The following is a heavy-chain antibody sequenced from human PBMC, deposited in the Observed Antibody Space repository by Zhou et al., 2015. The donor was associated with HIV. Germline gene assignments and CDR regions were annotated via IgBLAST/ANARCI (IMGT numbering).Heavy chain of an antibody. CDR2: IIPIFGTA. Sequence: QVQLVQSGAEVKKPGSSVKVSCKASGGTFSSYAISWVRQAPGQGLEWMGGIIPIFGTANYAQKFQGRVTITADESTSTAYMELSSLRSEDTAVYYCASNSSSWYHRGDDAFDIWGQGDKWSPSLQ. V-gene: IGHV1-69*01. CDR3: ASNSSSWYHRGDDAFDI. CDR1: GGTFSSYA. D-gene: IGHD6-13*01. J-gene: IGHJ3*02.